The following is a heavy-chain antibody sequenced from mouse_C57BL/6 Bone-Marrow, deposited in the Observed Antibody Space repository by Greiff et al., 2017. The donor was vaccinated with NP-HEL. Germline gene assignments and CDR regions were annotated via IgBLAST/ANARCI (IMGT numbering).Heavy chain of an antibody. CDR2: ISSGGDYI. D-gene: IGHD1-1*01. V-gene: IGHV5-9-1*02. CDR1: GFTFSSYA. J-gene: IGHJ3*01. Sequence: EVKLVESGEGLVKPGGSLKLSCAASGFTFSSYAMSWVRQTPEKRLEWVAYISSGGDYIYYADTVKGRFTISRDNARNTLYLQMSSLKSEDTAMYYCTRDRGSSYLFAYWGQGTLVTVSA. CDR3: TRDRGSSYLFAY.